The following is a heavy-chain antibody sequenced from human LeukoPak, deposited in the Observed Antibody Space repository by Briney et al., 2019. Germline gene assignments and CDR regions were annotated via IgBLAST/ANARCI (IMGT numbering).Heavy chain of an antibody. CDR2: INPNSGDT. Sequence: GASVKVSCKASGYTFTGYYMYWVRQAPGQGLEWMGWINPNSGDTKYAQKFQGRVTMTRDTSISTAYMELTRLRSDDTAVYYCARGGLRVMVYRLYYMDVWGKGTTVTVSS. D-gene: IGHD2-8*01. CDR3: ARGGLRVMVYRLYYMDV. CDR1: GYTFTGYY. J-gene: IGHJ6*03. V-gene: IGHV1-2*02.